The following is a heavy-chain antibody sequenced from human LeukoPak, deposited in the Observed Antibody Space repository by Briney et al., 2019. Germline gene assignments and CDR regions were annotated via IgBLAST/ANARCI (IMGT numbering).Heavy chain of an antibody. V-gene: IGHV1-46*01. D-gene: IGHD3-3*01. CDR2: INPSGGST. CDR3: ARGGRDFWSGFDLDY. CDR1: GYTFTSYY. Sequence: ASVKVSCKASGYTFTSYYMHWVRQAPGQGLEWMGIINPSGGSTSYAQKFQGRVTMTRDTSTSTVYMELSSLRSEDTAVYYCARGGRDFWSGFDLDYWGQGTLVTVSS. J-gene: IGHJ4*02.